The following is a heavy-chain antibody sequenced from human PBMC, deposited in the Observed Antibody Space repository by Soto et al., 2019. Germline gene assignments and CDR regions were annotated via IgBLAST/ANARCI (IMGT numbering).Heavy chain of an antibody. D-gene: IGHD3-3*01. CDR1: GYTFTGYY. CDR3: ARDSVDRVLEWLSTELAAFDY. J-gene: IGHJ4*02. Sequence: GASVKVSCKASGYTFTGYYMHWVRQAPGQGLEWMGWINPNSGGTNYAQKFQGWVTMTRDTSISTAYMELSRLRSDDTAVYYCARDSVDRVLEWLSTELAAFDYRGQGALVTVSS. CDR2: INPNSGGT. V-gene: IGHV1-2*04.